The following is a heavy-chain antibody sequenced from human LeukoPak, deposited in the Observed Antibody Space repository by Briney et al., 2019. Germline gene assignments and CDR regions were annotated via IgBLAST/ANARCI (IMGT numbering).Heavy chain of an antibody. Sequence: GGSLRLSCAASGFTFSSYSMNWDRQAPGKGLEWVSSISSSSSYIYYADSVKGRFTISRDNAKNSLYLQMNSLRAEDTAVYYCASPQWLPTGYFDYWGQGTLVTVSS. CDR2: ISSSSSYI. CDR3: ASPQWLPTGYFDY. CDR1: GFTFSSYS. J-gene: IGHJ4*02. V-gene: IGHV3-21*01. D-gene: IGHD6-19*01.